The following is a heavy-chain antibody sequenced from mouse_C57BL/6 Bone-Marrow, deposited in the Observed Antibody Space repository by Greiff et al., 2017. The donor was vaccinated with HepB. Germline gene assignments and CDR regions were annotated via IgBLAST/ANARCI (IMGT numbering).Heavy chain of an antibody. Sequence: EVQLVESEGGLVQPGSSMKLSCTASGFTFSDYYMAWVRQVPEKGLEWVANINYDGSSTYYLDSLKSRFIISRDNAKNILYLQMSSLKSEDTATYYCARGYGSSWYFDVWGTGTTVTVSS. CDR2: INYDGSST. D-gene: IGHD1-1*01. V-gene: IGHV5-16*01. J-gene: IGHJ1*03. CDR3: ARGYGSSWYFDV. CDR1: GFTFSDYY.